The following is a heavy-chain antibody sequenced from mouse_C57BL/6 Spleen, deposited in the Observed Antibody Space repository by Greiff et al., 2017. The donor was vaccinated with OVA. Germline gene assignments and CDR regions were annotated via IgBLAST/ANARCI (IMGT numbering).Heavy chain of an antibody. CDR2: ISNGGGST. J-gene: IGHJ4*01. Sequence: EVKLMESGGGLVQPGGSLKLSCAASGFTFSDYYMYWVRQTPEKRLEWVAYISNGGGSTYYPDTVKGRFTISRDNAKNTLYLQMSRLKSEDTAMYYCASHAEAMDYWGQGTSVTVSS. CDR1: GFTFSDYY. D-gene: IGHD6-1*01. CDR3: ASHAEAMDY. V-gene: IGHV5-12*01.